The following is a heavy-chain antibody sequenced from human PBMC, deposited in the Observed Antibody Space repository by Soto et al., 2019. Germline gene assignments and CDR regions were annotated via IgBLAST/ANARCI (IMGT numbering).Heavy chain of an antibody. CDR3: ARDRRYYDILTGYYPNDY. V-gene: IGHV3-33*01. D-gene: IGHD3-9*01. Sequence: GGSLRLSCAASGFTFSSYGMHWVRQAPGKGLEWVAVIWYDGSNKYYADSVKGRFTISRDNSKNTLYLQMNSLRAEDTAVYYCARDRRYYDILTGYYPNDYWGQGTLVTVSS. CDR2: IWYDGSNK. J-gene: IGHJ4*02. CDR1: GFTFSSYG.